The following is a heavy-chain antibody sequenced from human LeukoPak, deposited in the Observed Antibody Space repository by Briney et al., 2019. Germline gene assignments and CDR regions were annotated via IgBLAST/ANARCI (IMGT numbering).Heavy chain of an antibody. D-gene: IGHD2-15*01. Sequence: PSETLPLTCAVSGGSISSGGYSWSWIRQPPGKGLEWIGYIYHSGSTYYNPSLKSRVTISVDRSKNQFSLKLSSVTAADTAVYYCAREVAATRSLDYWGQGTLVTVSS. CDR3: AREVAATRSLDY. CDR2: IYHSGST. V-gene: IGHV4-30-2*01. J-gene: IGHJ4*02. CDR1: GGSISSGGYS.